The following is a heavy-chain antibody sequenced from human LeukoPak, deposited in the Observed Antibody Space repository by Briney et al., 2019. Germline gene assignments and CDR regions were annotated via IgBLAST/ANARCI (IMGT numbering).Heavy chain of an antibody. CDR2: INRGGST. Sequence: PSETLSLTCTVNGGSFSDYYWTWIRQPPGKGLEWIGEINRGGSTNYNPSLKSRVTMSVDTSKNQFSLKLSFVTAADTAVYYCARGIAIGYCSGGSCYPFDYWGQGTLVTVSS. CDR3: ARGIAIGYCSGGSCYPFDY. CDR1: GGSFSDYY. V-gene: IGHV4-34*01. J-gene: IGHJ4*02. D-gene: IGHD2-15*01.